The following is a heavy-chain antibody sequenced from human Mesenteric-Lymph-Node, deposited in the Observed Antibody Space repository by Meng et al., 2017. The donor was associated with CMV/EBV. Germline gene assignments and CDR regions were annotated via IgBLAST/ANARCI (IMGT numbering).Heavy chain of an antibody. V-gene: IGHV1-69*05. Sequence: SVKVSCKASGGTFSSYTISWVRQAPGQGLEWMGGIIPIFGTTNYAHKVQDRVTITTDESTSTVYMELSSLKSEDTAVYYCVRVPGPTVYYYGMDVWGQGTTVTGLL. CDR1: GGTFSSYT. CDR2: IIPIFGTT. D-gene: IGHD1-1*01. J-gene: IGHJ6*02. CDR3: VRVPGPTVYYYGMDV.